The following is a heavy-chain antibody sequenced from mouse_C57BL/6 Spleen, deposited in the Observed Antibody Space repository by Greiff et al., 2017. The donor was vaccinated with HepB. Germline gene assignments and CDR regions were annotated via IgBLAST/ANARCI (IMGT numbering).Heavy chain of an antibody. D-gene: IGHD1-1*01. J-gene: IGHJ2*01. CDR2: INPSSGYT. Sequence: QVQLQQPGTELVKPGASVKLSCKASGYTFTSYWMHWVKQRPGQGLEWIGYINPSSGYTKYNQKFKDKATLTADKSSSTAYMQLSSLTYEDSAVYYCARDDYYGSRSLDYWGQGTTLTVSS. CDR1: GYTFTSYW. V-gene: IGHV1-7*01. CDR3: ARDDYYGSRSLDY.